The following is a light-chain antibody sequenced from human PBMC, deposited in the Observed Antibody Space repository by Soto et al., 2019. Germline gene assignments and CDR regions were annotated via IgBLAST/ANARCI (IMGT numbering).Light chain of an antibody. V-gene: IGKV1-5*03. CDR3: QPYNSYPRT. CDR1: QSISSG. Sequence: DSQMTQSPSALSSSVGDRVTITCRASQSISSGLAWYQQKPGKAPKLLIYKASSLASGVPSRFSGSGSGPEFTLTISSLQPDDFATYYCQPYNSYPRTFGQGTKVDIK. J-gene: IGKJ1*01. CDR2: KAS.